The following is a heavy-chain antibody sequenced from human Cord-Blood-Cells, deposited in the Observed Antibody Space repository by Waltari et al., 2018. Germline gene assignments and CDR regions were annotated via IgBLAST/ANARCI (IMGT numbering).Heavy chain of an antibody. Sequence: QVQLVQSGAEVKKPGSSVKVSCKASGGTFSSYAISWVRQAPGQGLEWMGRIIPILGIANYAQKFQGRVTITADKSTSTAYMELSSLRSEDTAVYYCARSSTSGVWFDPWGQGTLVTVSS. D-gene: IGHD2-2*01. CDR1: GGTFSSYA. V-gene: IGHV1-69*09. J-gene: IGHJ5*02. CDR2: IIPILGIA. CDR3: ARSSTSGVWFDP.